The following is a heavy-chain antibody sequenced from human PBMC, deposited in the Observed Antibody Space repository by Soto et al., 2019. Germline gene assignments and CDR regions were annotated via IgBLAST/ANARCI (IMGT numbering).Heavy chain of an antibody. CDR1: GFTFSSYG. D-gene: IGHD6-19*01. CDR2: IWYDGSNK. CDR3: ARDGGETPLPGYSSGWSTGYLDY. J-gene: IGHJ4*02. V-gene: IGHV3-33*01. Sequence: QVQLVESGGGVVQPGRSLRLSCAASGFTFSSYGMHWVRQAPGKGLEWVAVIWYDGSNKYYADSVKGRFTISRDNSKNTLYLQMNSLRAEDTAVYYCARDGGETPLPGYSSGWSTGYLDYWGQGTLVTVSS.